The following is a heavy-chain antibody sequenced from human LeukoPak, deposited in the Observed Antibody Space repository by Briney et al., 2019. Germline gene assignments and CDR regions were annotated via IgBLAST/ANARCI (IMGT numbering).Heavy chain of an antibody. CDR2: INPNSGGT. CDR3: ARRGSLGYCSGGSCAQMYNWFDP. J-gene: IGHJ5*02. Sequence: GASVKVSCKASGYTFTGYYMHWVRQAPGQGLEWMGWINPNSGGTNYAQKFQGRVTVTRDTSISTAYMELSRLRSDDTAVYYCARRGSLGYCSGGSCAQMYNWFDPWGQGTLVTVSS. D-gene: IGHD2-15*01. V-gene: IGHV1-2*02. CDR1: GYTFTGYY.